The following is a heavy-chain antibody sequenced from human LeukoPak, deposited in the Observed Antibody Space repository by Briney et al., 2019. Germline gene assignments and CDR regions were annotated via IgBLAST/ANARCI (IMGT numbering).Heavy chain of an antibody. J-gene: IGHJ6*02. Sequence: GESLKISCKGSGYTFANFWLGWVRQMPGKGLEWMGIIYPGDSDTRYSPSFQGQVTISADKSISTAYLQWSSLKASDTAVYYCARSGEGHYDIDVWGQGTTVTVSS. CDR2: IYPGDSDT. D-gene: IGHD4-17*01. CDR3: ARSGEGHYDIDV. V-gene: IGHV5-51*01. CDR1: GYTFANFW.